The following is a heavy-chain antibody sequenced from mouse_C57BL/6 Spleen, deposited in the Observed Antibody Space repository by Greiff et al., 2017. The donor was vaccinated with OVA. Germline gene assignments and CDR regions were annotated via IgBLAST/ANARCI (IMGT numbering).Heavy chain of an antibody. J-gene: IGHJ1*03. V-gene: IGHV1-50*01. Sequence: QVQLQQPGAELVKPGASVKLSCKASGYTFTSYWMQWVKQRPGQGLEWIGEIDPSDSSTNYNQKFKGKATLTVDTSSSTAYMQLSSLTSEDSAVYYCARRYGSSYWYFDVWGTGTTVTVSS. CDR2: IDPSDSST. CDR3: ARRYGSSYWYFDV. CDR1: GYTFTSYW. D-gene: IGHD1-1*01.